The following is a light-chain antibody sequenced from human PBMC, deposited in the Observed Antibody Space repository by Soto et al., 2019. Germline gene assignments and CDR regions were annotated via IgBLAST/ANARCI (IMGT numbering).Light chain of an antibody. Sequence: EVVMTQSPASLSASPGERVTLSCRASQNIRSSLAWYQQRPGQAPRLLIYGASSRATGIPDRFSGGGSGTDFTLTITPLEPEDFAVYFCQQYETSPITFGQGTRLEIK. J-gene: IGKJ5*01. CDR1: QNIRSS. V-gene: IGKV3-20*01. CDR2: GAS. CDR3: QQYETSPIT.